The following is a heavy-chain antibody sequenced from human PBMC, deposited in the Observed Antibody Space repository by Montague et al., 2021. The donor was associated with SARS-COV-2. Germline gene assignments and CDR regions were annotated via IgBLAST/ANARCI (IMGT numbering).Heavy chain of an antibody. CDR3: ARNKGASTVTYFWYFDL. V-gene: IGHV3-23*01. CDR1: GFTFNTYA. CDR2: IPGSGHGT. J-gene: IGHJ2*01. D-gene: IGHD4-17*01. Sequence: SLRLSCAASGFTFNTYAMTWVRQVPGKGLEWVSSIPGSGHGTFYADSVKGRFTISRDNSKNTLYLQTNGLTLEDTAVYYCARNKGASTVTYFWYFDLWGRGTLVTVSS.